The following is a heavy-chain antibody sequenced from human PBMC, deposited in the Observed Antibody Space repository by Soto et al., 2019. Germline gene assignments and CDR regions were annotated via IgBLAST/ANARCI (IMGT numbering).Heavy chain of an antibody. Sequence: PSETLSLTCTVSGASISSSYWSWIRQSPGKGLEWIGYVSYSGSTNYNPSLKSRVTISVDTSKNQFSLKLSSATAADTALYYCARGYYDSSGQSNTFDVWGQGTMGTVS. V-gene: IGHV4-59*01. J-gene: IGHJ3*01. CDR2: VSYSGST. D-gene: IGHD3-22*01. CDR1: GASISSSY. CDR3: ARGYYDSSGQSNTFDV.